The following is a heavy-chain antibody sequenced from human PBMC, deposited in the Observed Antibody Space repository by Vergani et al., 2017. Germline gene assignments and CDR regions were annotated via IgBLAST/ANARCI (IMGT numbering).Heavy chain of an antibody. D-gene: IGHD3-16*01. Sequence: VEAGGGLVQPGGSLRLSCTASGFTFQAFAFHWVRQVSGRGLEWVSGIDRNYGVKNGNSFEGRFSISRDSAKKVVFLQMNNLRHEDTALYFCVKDNDYDADGPFYLWCRGTLVTVSS. J-gene: IGHJ2*01. CDR1: GFTFQAFA. CDR2: IDRNYGVK. CDR3: VKDNDYDADGPFYL. V-gene: IGHV3-9*01.